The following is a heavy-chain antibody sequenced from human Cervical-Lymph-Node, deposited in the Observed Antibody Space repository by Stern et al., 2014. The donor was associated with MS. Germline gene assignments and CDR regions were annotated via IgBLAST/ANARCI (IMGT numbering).Heavy chain of an antibody. D-gene: IGHD2-2*02. CDR3: ARQGCATTSCHTIDS. V-gene: IGHV5-51*01. J-gene: IGHJ4*02. Sequence: VQLVQSGAEVKKPGQSLKISCKGSGYSFTNSWIGWGRQMPGKGLELMGIISPVDSETRYSPSFQGQATISVDKSINTAYVQWTSLEASDTAMYYCARQGCATTSCHTIDSWGQGTLITVSS. CDR2: ISPVDSET. CDR1: GYSFTNSW.